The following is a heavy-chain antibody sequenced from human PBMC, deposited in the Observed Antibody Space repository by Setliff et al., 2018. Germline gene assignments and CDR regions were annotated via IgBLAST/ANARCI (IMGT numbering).Heavy chain of an antibody. CDR2: INHSGST. Sequence: SETLSLTCAVYGGSFSTYYWIWIRQPPGKELEWIGEINHSGSTNYNPSLKSRVTISVDTSKNQFSLKLSSVTAADTAVYYCARDPGRTYYYDSSGYENAFDIWGQGNPGHRLL. CDR3: ARDPGRTYYYDSSGYENAFDI. J-gene: IGHJ3*02. V-gene: IGHV4-34*01. CDR1: GGSFSTYY. D-gene: IGHD3-22*01.